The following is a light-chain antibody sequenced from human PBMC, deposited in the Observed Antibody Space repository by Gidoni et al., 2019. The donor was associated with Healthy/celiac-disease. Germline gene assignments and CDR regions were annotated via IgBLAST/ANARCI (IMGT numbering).Light chain of an antibody. V-gene: IGKV3-20*01. J-gene: IGKJ1*01. CDR2: GAS. Sequence: EIVLTQSPVTLSLSPGERPTLSCRASQSVSSSYLAWYQQKPGQAPRLLIYGASSRATGLPDRFRGSGSGTDFTLTISRLEPEDFAVYYCQQYGSSPWTFGPGTKVEIK. CDR3: QQYGSSPWT. CDR1: QSVSSSY.